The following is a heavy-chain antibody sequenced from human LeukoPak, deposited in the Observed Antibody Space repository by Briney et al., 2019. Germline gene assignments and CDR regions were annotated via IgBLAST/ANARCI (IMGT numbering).Heavy chain of an antibody. J-gene: IGHJ3*02. CDR3: ARAEYSADAFDI. D-gene: IGHD2-15*01. CDR1: GYTFTSYG. CDR2: ISAYNGNT. Sequence: ASVKVSCKASGYTFTSYGISWVRQSPGQGLEWMGWISAYNGNTNYAQKLQGRVTMTTDTSTSTAYMELRSLRSDDTAVYYCARAEYSADAFDIWGQGTMVTVSS. V-gene: IGHV1-18*01.